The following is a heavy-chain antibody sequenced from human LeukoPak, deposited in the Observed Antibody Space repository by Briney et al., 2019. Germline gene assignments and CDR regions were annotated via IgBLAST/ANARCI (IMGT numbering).Heavy chain of an antibody. V-gene: IGHV4-34*01. CDR2: INHSGST. Sequence: SETLSLTCAVYGGSFSGYICTWIRQPPGKGLEWIGEINHSGSTNYNPSLKSRVTISVDTSKNLLSLKLSSLTAADTAVYYCARAVYDYTWGSYRYTRVYRYWGPGNMVTVSS. CDR1: GGSFSGYI. D-gene: IGHD3-16*02. CDR3: ARAVYDYTWGSYRYTRVYRY. J-gene: IGHJ4*02.